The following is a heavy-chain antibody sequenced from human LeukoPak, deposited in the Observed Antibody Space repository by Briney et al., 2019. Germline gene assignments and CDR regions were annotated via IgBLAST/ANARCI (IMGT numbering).Heavy chain of an antibody. CDR3: ARGIIAAADFNWFDP. V-gene: IGHV1-8*01. D-gene: IGHD6-13*01. J-gene: IGHJ5*02. Sequence: GAPVKVSCKASGYTFTSYDINWVRQATGQGLEWMGWMNPNSGNTGYARKFQGRVTMTRNTSISTAYMELSSLRSEDTAVYYCARGIIAAADFNWFDPWGQGTLVTVSS. CDR2: MNPNSGNT. CDR1: GYTFTSYD.